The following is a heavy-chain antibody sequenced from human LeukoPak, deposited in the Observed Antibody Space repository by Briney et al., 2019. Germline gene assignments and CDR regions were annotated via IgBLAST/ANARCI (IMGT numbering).Heavy chain of an antibody. Sequence: GGSLRLSCAASGFTFSSYAMSWVRQAPGKGLEWVSGISGSGGSTYYADSVKGRFTISRDNSKNTLYLQTNSLRAEDTAVYYCARYSCPNGVCYYFDYWGQGTLVTVSS. CDR3: ARYSCPNGVCYYFDY. CDR1: GFTFSSYA. D-gene: IGHD2-8*01. J-gene: IGHJ4*02. V-gene: IGHV3-23*01. CDR2: ISGSGGST.